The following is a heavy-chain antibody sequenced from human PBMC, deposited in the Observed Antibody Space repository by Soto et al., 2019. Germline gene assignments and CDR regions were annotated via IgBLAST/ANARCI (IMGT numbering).Heavy chain of an antibody. D-gene: IGHD2-8*01. CDR1: GYTFTSYY. V-gene: IGHV1-46*01. Sequence: VQLVQSGAEVKKPGASVKVSCKASGYTFTSYYMHWVRQAPGQGLEWMGIINPSGGSTSYAQKFQGRVTMTRDTSTSTVYMELSSLRSEDTAVYYCARDFQSGVPSYGMDVWGQGTTVTVSS. CDR3: ARDFQSGVPSYGMDV. CDR2: INPSGGST. J-gene: IGHJ6*02.